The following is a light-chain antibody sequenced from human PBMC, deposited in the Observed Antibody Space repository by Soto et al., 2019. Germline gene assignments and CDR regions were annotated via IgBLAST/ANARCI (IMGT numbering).Light chain of an antibody. V-gene: IGLV1-44*01. CDR1: SSNIGSET. CDR3: ATWDDSLKRVV. J-gene: IGLJ2*01. CDR2: LNN. Sequence: QSVPTQPPSASGTPGQRVTISCSGSSSNIGSETVNWYQHLPGTAPKLLIYLNNQRPSGVPDRFSGSKSDTSASLAISGLQSEDEADYYCATWDDSLKRVVFGGGTKLTVL.